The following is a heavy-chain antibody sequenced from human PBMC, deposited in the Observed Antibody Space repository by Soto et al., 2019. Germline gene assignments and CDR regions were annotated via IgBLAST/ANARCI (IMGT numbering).Heavy chain of an antibody. D-gene: IGHD3-22*01. CDR3: AASDYYYDSSGYRFDY. CDR1: GFTFTSSA. Sequence: SVKVSCKASGFTFTSSAMQWVRQARGQRLEWIGWIVVGSGNTNYAQKFQERVTITRDMSTSTAYMELSSLRSEDTAVYYCAASDYYYDSSGYRFDYWGQGTLVTVSS. V-gene: IGHV1-58*02. CDR2: IVVGSGNT. J-gene: IGHJ4*02.